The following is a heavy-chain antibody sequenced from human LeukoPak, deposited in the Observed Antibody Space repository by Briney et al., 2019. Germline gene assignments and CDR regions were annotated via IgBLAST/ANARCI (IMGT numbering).Heavy chain of an antibody. V-gene: IGHV4-59*01. CDR3: ARDRAATGWFDP. CDR2: IYNSGNP. Sequence: SETLSLTCTVSGDSTSSYYWSWLRQPPGKGLEWIGYIYNSGNPIYSPSLKSRVTISLDTSKNQFSLKLSSVTAADTVVYYCARDRAATGWFDPWGQGTLVTVSS. J-gene: IGHJ5*02. D-gene: IGHD6-25*01. CDR1: GDSTSSYY.